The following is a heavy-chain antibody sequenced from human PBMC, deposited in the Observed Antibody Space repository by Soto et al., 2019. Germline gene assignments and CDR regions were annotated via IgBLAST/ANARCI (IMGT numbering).Heavy chain of an antibody. D-gene: IGHD2-2*01. CDR3: TTDSSSRAFYYYYGMDV. J-gene: IGHJ6*02. Sequence: PGGSLILSCTVSGFTFSNAWLTWVRQAQGKGLEWVGRIKSKTDDGTTDYAAPVKGRFTISRDDSRNTLYLQMNSLKTEDTAVYYCTTDSSSRAFYYYYGMDVWGQGTTVTDSS. CDR1: GFTFSNAW. V-gene: IGHV3-15*01. CDR2: IKSKTDDGTT.